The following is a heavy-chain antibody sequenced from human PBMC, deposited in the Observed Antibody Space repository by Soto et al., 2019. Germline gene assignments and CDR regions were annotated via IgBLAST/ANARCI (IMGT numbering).Heavy chain of an antibody. CDR3: AKDHPRSSTWFFDY. Sequence: PGGSLRLSCAASGFTFTDYWMHWVSQAPGKGLVWVSRIRGDGNSINNADSVRGRFIISRDNAKNTLYLQMSSLRAEDTAVYYCAKDHPRSSTWFFDYWGQGTLVTVSS. CDR1: GFTFTDYW. J-gene: IGHJ4*02. CDR2: IRGDGNSI. D-gene: IGHD6-13*01. V-gene: IGHV3-74*01.